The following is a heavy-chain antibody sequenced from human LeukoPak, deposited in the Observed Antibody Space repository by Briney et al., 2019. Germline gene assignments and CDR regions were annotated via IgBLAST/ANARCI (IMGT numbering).Heavy chain of an antibody. CDR3: AKDDRGEQQLVQGD. D-gene: IGHD6-13*01. Sequence: GGPLRPSCAASGFTFSSYAMHWVRQAPGKGLEWVAVISYDGSNKYYADSVKGRFTISRDNSKNTLYLQMNSLRAEDTAVYYCAKDDRGEQQLVQGDWGQGTLVTVSS. J-gene: IGHJ4*02. V-gene: IGHV3-30-3*01. CDR1: GFTFSSYA. CDR2: ISYDGSNK.